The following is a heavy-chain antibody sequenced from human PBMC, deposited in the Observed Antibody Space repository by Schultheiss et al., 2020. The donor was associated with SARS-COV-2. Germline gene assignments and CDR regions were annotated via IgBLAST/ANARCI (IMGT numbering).Heavy chain of an antibody. CDR3: ARVTKSTSCHIDP. Sequence: SETLSLTCAVYGGSFSGYYWSWIRQPPGKGLEWIGEINHSGRTNYNPSLKSRVTISVDTSKNQFSLKLSSVTAADTAVYYCARVTKSTSCHIDPWGQGTLVTVSS. J-gene: IGHJ5*02. D-gene: IGHD2-2*01. CDR1: GGSFSGYY. V-gene: IGHV4-34*01. CDR2: INHSGRT.